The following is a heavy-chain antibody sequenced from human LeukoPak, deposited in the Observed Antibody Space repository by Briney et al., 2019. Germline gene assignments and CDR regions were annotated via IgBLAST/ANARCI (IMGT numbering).Heavy chain of an antibody. V-gene: IGHV4-34*01. J-gene: IGHJ5*02. CDR2: INHSGST. D-gene: IGHD5-18*01. CDR1: GGSFSGYY. CDR3: APRGDIEHSYGYGKWFDP. Sequence: PSETLSLTCAAYGGSFSGYYWSWIRQPPGKGLEWIGEINHSGSTNYNASLKSRVTVSVDSSKNQFSLRLSSVTAADTAVYYCAPRGDIEHSYGYGKWFDPWGQGTRVTVSS.